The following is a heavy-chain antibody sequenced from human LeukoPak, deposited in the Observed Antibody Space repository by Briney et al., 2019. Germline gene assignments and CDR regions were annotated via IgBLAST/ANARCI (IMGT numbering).Heavy chain of an antibody. J-gene: IGHJ4*02. CDR3: ARIKWELPGGFDY. Sequence: SETLSLTCTVSGGSISSYYWSWIRQPPGKGLEWSGYIYYSGSTNYNPSLKSRVTISVDTSKNQFSLKLRSVTAADTAVYYSARIKWELPGGFDYWGQGTLVTVSS. D-gene: IGHD1-26*01. V-gene: IGHV4-59*08. CDR2: IYYSGST. CDR1: GGSISSYY.